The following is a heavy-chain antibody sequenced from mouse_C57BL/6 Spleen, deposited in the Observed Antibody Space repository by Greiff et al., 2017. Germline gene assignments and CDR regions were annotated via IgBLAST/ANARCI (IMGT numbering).Heavy chain of an antibody. CDR2: INPNNGGT. CDR3: ARDYGYDGY. CDR1: GYTFTDYY. Sequence: VQLQQSGPELVKPGASVKISCKASGYTFTDYYMNWVKQSHGKSLEWIGDINPNNGGTSYNQKFKGKATLTVDKSSSTAYMELRSLTSEDSAVYYCARDYGYDGYWGQGTTLTVSS. V-gene: IGHV1-26*01. J-gene: IGHJ2*01. D-gene: IGHD2-2*01.